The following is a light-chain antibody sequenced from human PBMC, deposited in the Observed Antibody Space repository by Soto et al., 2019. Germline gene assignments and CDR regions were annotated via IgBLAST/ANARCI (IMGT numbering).Light chain of an antibody. V-gene: IGKV3-20*01. CDR3: QQYGISPYT. CDR2: GAS. Sequence: EIVLTQSPGTLSFSPGERATLSCRSSQSVRSNYLAWYQQKPGQAPRLLIYGASSRATGIPERFSGSGSGTDFTLIISRLEAEDFAVYYCQQYGISPYTFGQGAKLEIK. J-gene: IGKJ2*01. CDR1: QSVRSNY.